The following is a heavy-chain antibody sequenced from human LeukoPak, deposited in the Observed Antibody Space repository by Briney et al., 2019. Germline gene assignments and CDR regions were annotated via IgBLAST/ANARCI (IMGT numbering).Heavy chain of an antibody. J-gene: IGHJ4*02. CDR1: GFTFSSYG. V-gene: IGHV3-33*01. CDR2: IWYDGSNK. CDR3: ARDFYNLAKIRNPYFDY. D-gene: IGHD1-14*01. Sequence: PGGTLRLSCAASGFTFSSYGMHWVRQAAGNGLEWVAVIWYDGSNKYYADSVKGRFTISRDNSKNTLYLQMNSLRAEDTAVYYCARDFYNLAKIRNPYFDYWGQGTLVTVSS.